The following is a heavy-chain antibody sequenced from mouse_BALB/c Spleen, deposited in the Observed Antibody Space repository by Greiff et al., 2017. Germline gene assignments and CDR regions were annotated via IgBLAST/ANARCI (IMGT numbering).Heavy chain of an antibody. CDR2: IDPANGNT. CDR3: LYYGNYDAMDY. J-gene: IGHJ4*01. Sequence: EVKLVESGAELVKPGASVKLSCTASGFNIKDTYMHWVKQRPEQGLEWIGRIDPANGNTKYDPKFQGKATITADTSSNTAYLQLSSLTSEDTAVYYCLYYGNYDAMDYWGQGTSVTVSS. CDR1: GFNIKDTY. D-gene: IGHD2-1*01. V-gene: IGHV14-3*02.